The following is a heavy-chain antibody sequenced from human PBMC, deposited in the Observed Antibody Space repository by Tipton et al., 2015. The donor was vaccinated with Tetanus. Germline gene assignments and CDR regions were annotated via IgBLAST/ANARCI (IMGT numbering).Heavy chain of an antibody. CDR3: ARANNEFPKKGPFDS. CDR2: IYYSGDT. D-gene: IGHD1-1*01. Sequence: TLSLTCSVSGGSIRRSAFFWNWVRQLPGKGLEWIGYIYYSGDTYINPSLKSRVTMSVDTSQNQIFLNLSSVTAADTAVYYCARANNEFPKKGPFDSWGQGSLVIVSS. V-gene: IGHV4-31*03. CDR1: GGSIRRSAFF. J-gene: IGHJ4*02.